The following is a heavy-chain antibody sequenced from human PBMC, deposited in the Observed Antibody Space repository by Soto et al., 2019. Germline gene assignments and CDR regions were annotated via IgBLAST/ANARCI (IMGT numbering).Heavy chain of an antibody. CDR2: ISYDGSNK. V-gene: IGHV3-30-3*01. D-gene: IGHD3-3*01. J-gene: IGHJ6*02. Sequence: QVQLVESGGGVVQPGRSLRLSCAASGFTFSSYAMHWVRQAPGKGLEWVAVISYDGSNKYYADSVKGRFTISRDNSKNTLYLQMNSLRAEDTAVYYCARVPDFGVVTYCYGMDVWGQGTTVTVSS. CDR1: GFTFSSYA. CDR3: ARVPDFGVVTYCYGMDV.